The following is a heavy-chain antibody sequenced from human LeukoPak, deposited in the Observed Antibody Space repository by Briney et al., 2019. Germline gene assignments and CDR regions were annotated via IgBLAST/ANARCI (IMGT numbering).Heavy chain of an antibody. CDR3: ARGRDTAMDY. CDR1: GFTFSSYW. Sequence: PGGSLRLSCAASGFTFSSYWMHWVRQAPGKGLVWVSRIHSDGSSTSYADSVKGRYTITRDNAKNTLYLQMNSLRAEDTAVYSCARGRDTAMDYWGQGTLVTVSS. CDR2: IHSDGSST. D-gene: IGHD5-18*01. J-gene: IGHJ4*02. V-gene: IGHV3-74*01.